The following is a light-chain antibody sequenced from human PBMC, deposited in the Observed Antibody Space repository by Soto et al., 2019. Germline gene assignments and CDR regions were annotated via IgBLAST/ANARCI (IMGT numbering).Light chain of an antibody. CDR3: QQYDNSPLT. V-gene: IGKV3-20*01. Sequence: DIVLTQSPGTLSLSPGERASLCCRASQSVSSSYLAWYQQKPGQAPRLLIYGASNRATGIPDRFSGSGSGTDFTLTISRLEPEDFAVYYCQQYDNSPLTFGGGTKVDI. J-gene: IGKJ4*01. CDR1: QSVSSSY. CDR2: GAS.